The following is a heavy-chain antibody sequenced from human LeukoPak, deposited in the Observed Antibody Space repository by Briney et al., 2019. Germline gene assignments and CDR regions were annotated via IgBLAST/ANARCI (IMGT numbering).Heavy chain of an antibody. CDR3: AKDRPNYYHDNGHYYRRGGDC. V-gene: IGHV3-23*01. CDR2: TSSGGELT. J-gene: IGHJ4*02. Sequence: GGSLRLSCAASGFTFSIYAMSWVRQGTGKGLEWVSSTSSGGELTFYADSVKGRFTISRDNSENTLYLQMNSLRAEDTAVYYCAKDRPNYYHDNGHYYRRGGDCWGQGTLVTVSS. CDR1: GFTFSIYA. D-gene: IGHD3-22*01.